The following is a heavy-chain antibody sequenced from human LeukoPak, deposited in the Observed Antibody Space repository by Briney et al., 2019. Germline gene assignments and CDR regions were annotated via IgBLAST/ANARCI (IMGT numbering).Heavy chain of an antibody. V-gene: IGHV1-18*01. D-gene: IGHD4-17*01. J-gene: IGHJ4*02. CDR2: ISAYNGNT. CDR1: GYTFTSYG. Sequence: ASVKVSCKASGYTFTSYGISWVRQAPGQGLEWMGWISAYNGNTNYAQKLQGRVTMTTDTSTSTAYMELSSLRSEDTAVYYCASISLDYGDYGGQNDYWGQGTLVTVSS. CDR3: ASISLDYGDYGGQNDY.